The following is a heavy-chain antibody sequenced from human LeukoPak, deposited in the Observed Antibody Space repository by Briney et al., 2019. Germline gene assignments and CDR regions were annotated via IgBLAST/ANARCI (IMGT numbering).Heavy chain of an antibody. D-gene: IGHD3-3*01. CDR2: INHSGST. J-gene: IGHJ4*02. CDR3: ARPGYDFWSGYRANYFDY. CDR1: GGSFSGYY. Sequence: SETLSLTCAAYGGSFSGYYWSWIRQPPGKGLEWIGEINHSGSTNYNPSLKSRVTISVDTSKNQFSLKLSSVTAADTAVYYCARPGYDFWSGYRANYFDYWGQGTLVTVSS. V-gene: IGHV4-34*01.